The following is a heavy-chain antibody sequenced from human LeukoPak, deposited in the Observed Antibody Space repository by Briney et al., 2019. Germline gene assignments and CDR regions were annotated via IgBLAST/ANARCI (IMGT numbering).Heavy chain of an antibody. CDR3: AKSDGSGIWVNWFDP. Sequence: PGGSLRLSCAASGFTFSSYSMNWVRQAPGKGLEWVSSISSSSSYIYYADSVKGRFTISRDNAKNSLYLQMNSLRAEDTALYYCAKSDGSGIWVNWFDPWGQGTLVTVSS. V-gene: IGHV3-21*04. CDR2: ISSSSSYI. J-gene: IGHJ5*02. CDR1: GFTFSSYS. D-gene: IGHD3-10*01.